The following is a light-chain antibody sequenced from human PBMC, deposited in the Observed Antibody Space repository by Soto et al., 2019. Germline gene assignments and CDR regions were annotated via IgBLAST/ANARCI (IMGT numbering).Light chain of an antibody. CDR2: AAS. V-gene: IGKV1-27*01. CDR1: QGIIDY. CDR3: QKYNSAPRT. Sequence: DIQITQSPSSLAASVGDRVTITCRASQGIIDYLAWYQQKPGKAPKILIYAASTLQSGAPSRFSGSGAGTDFTLTISSLQPEDVATDYCQKYNSAPRTFGQGIKVEIK. J-gene: IGKJ1*01.